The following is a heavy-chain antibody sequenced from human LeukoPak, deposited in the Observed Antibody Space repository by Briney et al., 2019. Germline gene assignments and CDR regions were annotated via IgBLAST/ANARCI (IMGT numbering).Heavy chain of an antibody. CDR3: ASRGPLAALTEYYFDY. J-gene: IGHJ4*02. D-gene: IGHD6-6*01. CDR1: GGTFSSYA. V-gene: IGHV1-69*05. Sequence: ASVKVSCKASGGTFSSYAISGVRQAPGQGLEWVGRIIPIFGTANYAQKFQGRETITTDEPTSTAYMELTSLRSEDTAVYYCASRGPLAALTEYYFDYWGQGTLVTVSS. CDR2: IIPIFGTA.